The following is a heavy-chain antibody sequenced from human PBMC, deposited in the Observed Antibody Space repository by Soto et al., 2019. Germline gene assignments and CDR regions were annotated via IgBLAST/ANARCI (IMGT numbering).Heavy chain of an antibody. D-gene: IGHD3-3*01. Sequence: LXLSCAASVFSFSSYAMSWVRQAPGKGLEWVSTISGSDGKTFYADSVKGRFSISRDTSKNTLYLQMNSLRADDTAVYYCARWSYLDYWGQGTRVTV. V-gene: IGHV3-23*01. J-gene: IGHJ4*02. CDR2: ISGSDGKT. CDR3: ARWSYLDY. CDR1: VFSFSSYA.